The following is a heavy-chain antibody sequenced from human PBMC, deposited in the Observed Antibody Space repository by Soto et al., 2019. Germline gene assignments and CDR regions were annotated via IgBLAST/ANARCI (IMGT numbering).Heavy chain of an antibody. J-gene: IGHJ4*02. V-gene: IGHV3-9*02. CDR3: EKDVRWWAMTTIPYFYS. CDR1: GFTADDYA. Sequence: EVQLVESGGGLVQPGRSLRLSCVASGFTADDYAMHWVRQAPGKGLEWVSGISSNSDTIDYADSVKGRFTISRNNAKNSQFLQMNSLRPEDMALYDCEKDVRWWAMTTIPYFYSWGQGTLVTVSS. D-gene: IGHD4-17*01. CDR2: ISSNSDTI.